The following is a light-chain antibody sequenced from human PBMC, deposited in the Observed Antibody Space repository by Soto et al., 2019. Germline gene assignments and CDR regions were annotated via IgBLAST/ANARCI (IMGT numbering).Light chain of an antibody. V-gene: IGKV1-5*03. Sequence: DIQMTQSPSSLSASVGDRVTITCRASQIINTWLAWYQQKPGKAPKLVIYRASNLVNGVPSRFSGSGSGTEFTLTISSLQPDDFSIYYCQQYETYLGTFGPGTKVDL. CDR1: QIINTW. CDR2: RAS. CDR3: QQYETYLGT. J-gene: IGKJ3*01.